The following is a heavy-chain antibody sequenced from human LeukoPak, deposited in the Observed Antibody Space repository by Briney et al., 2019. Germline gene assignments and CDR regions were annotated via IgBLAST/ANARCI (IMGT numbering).Heavy chain of an antibody. CDR1: DGTFSSYA. J-gene: IGHJ5*02. CDR3: ARDTATIYGDSAPNWFDP. D-gene: IGHD4-17*01. V-gene: IGHV1-69*05. CDR2: SIAILGTA. Sequence: SLKVASKASDGTFSSYAISWVRQGPGQGLEWMGRSIAILGTANYAQKFQGRVTITTDESTSTAYMELSSLISEDTAVYYCARDTATIYGDSAPNWFDPWGQGTLVTVSS.